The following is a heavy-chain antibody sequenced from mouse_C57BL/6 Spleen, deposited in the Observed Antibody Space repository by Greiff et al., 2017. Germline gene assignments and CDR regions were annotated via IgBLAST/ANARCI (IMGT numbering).Heavy chain of an antibody. D-gene: IGHD1-1*01. V-gene: IGHV1-64*01. CDR1: GYTFTSYW. CDR3: ASPNYYGSSY. CDR2: IHPNSGST. Sequence: QVQLQQPGAELVKPGASVKLSCKASGYTFTSYWMHWVKQRPGQGLEWIGMIHPNSGSTNYNEKFKSKATLTVDNSSSTAYMQLSSLTTEDSAVYYCASPNYYGSSYWGQGTTLTVSS. J-gene: IGHJ2*01.